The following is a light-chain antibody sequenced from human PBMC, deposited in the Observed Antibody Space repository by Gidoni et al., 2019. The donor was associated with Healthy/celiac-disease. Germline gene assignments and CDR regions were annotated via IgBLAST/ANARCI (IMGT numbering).Light chain of an antibody. Sequence: EIVFTQSHATLSFPPGESATLSCRASQSVSSYLAWYQQKPGQAPRLLIYDASNRATGIPARFSGSGSGTDFTLTFSSLEPEDFAVYYCQQRSNWPPYTFGQGTKLEIK. CDR3: QQRSNWPPYT. J-gene: IGKJ2*01. V-gene: IGKV3-11*01. CDR2: DAS. CDR1: QSVSSY.